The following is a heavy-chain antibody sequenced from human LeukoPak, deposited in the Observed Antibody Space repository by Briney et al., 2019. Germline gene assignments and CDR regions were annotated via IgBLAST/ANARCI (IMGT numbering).Heavy chain of an antibody. CDR1: GGSISSYY. D-gene: IGHD5-18*01. CDR3: ARGYSYGYGFDY. Sequence: SESLSLTCTVSGGSISSYYRSWIRQPPGKGLEWIGYIYYSGSTNYNPSLKSRVTISVDTSKNQFSLKLSSVTAADTAVYYCARGYSYGYGFDYWGQGTLVTVSS. J-gene: IGHJ4*02. CDR2: IYYSGST. V-gene: IGHV4-59*08.